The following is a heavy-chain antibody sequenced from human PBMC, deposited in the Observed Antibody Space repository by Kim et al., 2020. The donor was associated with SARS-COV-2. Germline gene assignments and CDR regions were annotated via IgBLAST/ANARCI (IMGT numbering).Heavy chain of an antibody. V-gene: IGHV1-69*13. Sequence: SVKVSCKASGGTFSSYAISWVRQAPGQGLEWMGGIIPIFGTANYAQKFQGRVTITADESTSTAYMELSSLRSEDTAVYYCARGGYDYGDSYYYYYGMDVWGQGTTVTVSS. CDR2: IIPIFGTA. D-gene: IGHD4-17*01. CDR1: GGTFSSYA. CDR3: ARGGYDYGDSYYYYYGMDV. J-gene: IGHJ6*02.